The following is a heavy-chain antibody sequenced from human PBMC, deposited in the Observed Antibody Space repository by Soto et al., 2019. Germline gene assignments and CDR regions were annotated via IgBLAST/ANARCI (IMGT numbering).Heavy chain of an antibody. CDR1: GGTFSSYA. Sequence: SVKVSCKASGGTFSSYAISWVRQAPGQGLEWMGGITPIFGTADYAQKFQGRVTITADESTSTAYMELSSLRSEDTAVYYCARDRDSSGWLNFDYWGQGTLVTVS. V-gene: IGHV1-69*13. J-gene: IGHJ4*02. CDR3: ARDRDSSGWLNFDY. CDR2: ITPIFGTA. D-gene: IGHD6-19*01.